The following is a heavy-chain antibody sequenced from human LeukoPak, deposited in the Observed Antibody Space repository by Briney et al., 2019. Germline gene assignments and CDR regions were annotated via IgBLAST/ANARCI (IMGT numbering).Heavy chain of an antibody. Sequence: GGSLRLSCAASGFTFSNYWMHWVRQAPGKGRVWVSRINGDGSSTTYADSVKGRFTISRDNAKNTLYLQMNSLRAEDTAVYYCARDVQAGPGYWGQGSLVTVSS. J-gene: IGHJ4*02. CDR1: GFTFSNYW. D-gene: IGHD6-19*01. V-gene: IGHV3-74*01. CDR3: ARDVQAGPGY. CDR2: INGDGSST.